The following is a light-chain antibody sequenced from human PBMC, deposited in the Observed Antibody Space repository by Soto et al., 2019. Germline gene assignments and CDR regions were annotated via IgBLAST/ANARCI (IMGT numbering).Light chain of an antibody. CDR3: QQYNNWPRT. Sequence: EIVLTQSPATLSLSPGERATLSCRASQSVSSYLAWYQQKPVQAPRLLIYATSSRATGIPDRFSGSGSGTEFTLTISSLQSEDFAVYYCQQYNNWPRTFGPGTKVDI. J-gene: IGKJ1*01. CDR1: QSVSSY. CDR2: ATS. V-gene: IGKV3D-15*01.